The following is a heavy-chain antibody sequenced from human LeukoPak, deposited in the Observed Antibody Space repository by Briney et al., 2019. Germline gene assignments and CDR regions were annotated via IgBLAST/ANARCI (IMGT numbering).Heavy chain of an antibody. V-gene: IGHV4-34*01. J-gene: IGHJ6*03. Sequence: PSETLSLTCAVYGGSFSGYYWSWIRQPPGKGLEWIGEINHSGSTNYNPSFKSRVTISVDTSKNQFSLKLSSVTAADTAVYYCARPQAAAGTGFMGYMDVWGKGTTVTVSS. CDR2: INHSGST. CDR1: GGSFSGYY. D-gene: IGHD6-13*01. CDR3: ARPQAAAGTGFMGYMDV.